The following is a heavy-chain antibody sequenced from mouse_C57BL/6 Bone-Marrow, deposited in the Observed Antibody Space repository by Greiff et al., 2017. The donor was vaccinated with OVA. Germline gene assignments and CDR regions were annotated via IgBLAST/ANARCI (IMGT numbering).Heavy chain of an antibody. V-gene: IGHV5-4*03. CDR3: ATKLLRYFDG. D-gene: IGHD1-1*01. CDR1: GFTFSSYA. CDR2: ISDGGSYT. J-gene: IGHJ1*03. Sequence: EVKLVESGGGLVKPGGSLKLSCAASGFTFSSYAMSWVRQTPEKRLEWVATISDGGSYTYYPDNVKGRFTISRDNAKNNLYLQMSHLKSEDTARYYCATKLLRYFDGWGTGTTVTVSS.